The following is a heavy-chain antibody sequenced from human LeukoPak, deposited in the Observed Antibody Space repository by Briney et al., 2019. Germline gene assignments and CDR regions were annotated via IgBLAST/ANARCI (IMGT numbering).Heavy chain of an antibody. Sequence: SETLSLTCTVSGDSISSHNDYWGWIRQPPGKGLEWIGSIYYSGSTFYNPSLKSRVTISVDMSKNQFSLRLTSVNVADTAVYYCARNSSSGWFDFWGQGTLVTVSS. CDR2: IYYSGST. CDR3: ARNSSSGWFDF. V-gene: IGHV4-39*01. CDR1: GDSISSHNDY. D-gene: IGHD6-19*01. J-gene: IGHJ4*02.